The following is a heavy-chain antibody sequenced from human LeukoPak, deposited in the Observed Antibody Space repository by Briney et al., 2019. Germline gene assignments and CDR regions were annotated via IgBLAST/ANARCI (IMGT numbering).Heavy chain of an antibody. V-gene: IGHV3-23*01. CDR2: ISGSSDSI. CDR1: GFTFSSYA. Sequence: GGSLRLSCVASGFTFSSYAMNWVRQAPGKGLEWVSAISGSSDSIYYADSVKGRFTISRDNSENTLYLQMNSLRAEDTAVYYCAKRGDGSSWPGFDYWGQGTLVTVSS. D-gene: IGHD6-13*01. J-gene: IGHJ4*02. CDR3: AKRGDGSSWPGFDY.